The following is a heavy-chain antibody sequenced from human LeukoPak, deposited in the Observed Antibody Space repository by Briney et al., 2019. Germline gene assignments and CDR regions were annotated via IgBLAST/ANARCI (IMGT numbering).Heavy chain of an antibody. CDR1: GFTVSRNY. V-gene: IGHV3-21*01. D-gene: IGHD3-22*01. Sequence: GGSLRLSCAASGFTVSRNYMNWVRQAPGKGLEWVSSISRSSSFIYYADSVKGRFTISRDNAKNSLYLQMNSLRAEDTAVYYCARALYDSSGYYSHFDYWGQGTLVTVSS. J-gene: IGHJ4*02. CDR2: ISRSSSFI. CDR3: ARALYDSSGYYSHFDY.